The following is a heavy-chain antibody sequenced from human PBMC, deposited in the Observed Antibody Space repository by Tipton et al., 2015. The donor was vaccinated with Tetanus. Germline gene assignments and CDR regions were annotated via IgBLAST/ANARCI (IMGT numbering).Heavy chain of an antibody. CDR3: VKDRGTQSGSGTYNFDF. V-gene: IGHV3-74*01. CDR2: INSHGTST. Sequence: SLRLSCAASGFTFRSYWMHWVRQPPGKGLVWVSRINSHGTSTSYADSGKGRFIISRDNDKNTLYLDMHSLGAEDTAVYHCVKDRGTQSGSGTYNFDFWGQGTLVTVSS. CDR1: GFTFRSYW. D-gene: IGHD3-10*01. J-gene: IGHJ4*02.